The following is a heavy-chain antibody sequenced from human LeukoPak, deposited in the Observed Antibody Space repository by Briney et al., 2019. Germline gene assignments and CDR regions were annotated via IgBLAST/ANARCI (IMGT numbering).Heavy chain of an antibody. CDR3: ARTLVAAPGSKGGP. CDR2: ISGSTSYT. J-gene: IGHJ5*02. D-gene: IGHD6-13*01. V-gene: IGHV3-11*03. CDR1: GFSFSDYY. Sequence: GGSLRLSCAASGFSFSDYYMSGIRRAPGRGLEWVSYISGSTSYTQYADSVKGRFTISRDNAKNSLYLQMNSLRAEDTAVYYCARTLVAAPGSKGGPWGQGTLVTVSS.